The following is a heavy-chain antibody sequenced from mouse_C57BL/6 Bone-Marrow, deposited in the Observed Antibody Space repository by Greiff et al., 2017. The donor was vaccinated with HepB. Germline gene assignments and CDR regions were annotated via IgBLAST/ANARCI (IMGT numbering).Heavy chain of an antibody. CDR1: GYTFTDYY. CDR3: ARPGFDY. V-gene: IGHV1-26*01. CDR2: INPNNGGT. Sequence: VQLQQSGPELVKPGASVKISCKASGYTFTDYYMNWVNQSHGKSLEWIGDINPNNGGTSYNQKFKGKATLTVDKSSSTAYMELRSLTSEDSAVYYCARPGFDYWGQGTTLTVSS. J-gene: IGHJ2*01.